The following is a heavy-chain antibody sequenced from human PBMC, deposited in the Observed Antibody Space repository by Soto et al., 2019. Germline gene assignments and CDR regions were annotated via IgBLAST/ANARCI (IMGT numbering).Heavy chain of an antibody. CDR3: AKPHVTYFYYGVDV. Sequence: WGSLRLSCAASGFTFISYGIICFRHPPCKWREWVSGISDSGDTTYYADSVKGRFTISRDNSKNAPYLQMSSLRAEDTALYYCAKPHVTYFYYGVDVWGHGTTVTVSS. J-gene: IGHJ6*02. V-gene: IGHV3-23*01. D-gene: IGHD3-10*01. CDR2: ISDSGDTT. CDR1: GFTFISYG.